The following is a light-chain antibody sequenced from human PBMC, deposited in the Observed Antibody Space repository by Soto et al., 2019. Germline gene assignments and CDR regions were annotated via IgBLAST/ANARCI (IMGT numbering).Light chain of an antibody. CDR3: QQRSNWPLT. V-gene: IGKV3-11*01. J-gene: IGKJ4*01. Sequence: EIVLTQSQATLSLSPGERATLSCRASQSVSSYLAWYQQKPGQAPRLHIYDASNRATGIPARFSGSGSGTDFTLTISSLEPEDFAVYYCQQRSNWPLTFGGGTKVEIK. CDR2: DAS. CDR1: QSVSSY.